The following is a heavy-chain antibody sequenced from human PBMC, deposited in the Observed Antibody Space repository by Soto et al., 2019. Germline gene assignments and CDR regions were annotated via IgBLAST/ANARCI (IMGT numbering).Heavy chain of an antibody. V-gene: IGHV3-7*01. J-gene: IGHJ4*02. CDR2: INDDGSER. CDR3: AREFYGYYTYGPGDY. CDR1: GFMFGVYW. Sequence: EAQLVESGGGLVQPGGSLRLSCEASGFMFGVYWMSSVRQAPGKGLEWVANINDDGSERNYVDSVKGRFTISRDTPNNLLFLQMNSLRDEDTAVYYCAREFYGYYTYGPGDYWGQGTLVAVSS. D-gene: IGHD3-3*01.